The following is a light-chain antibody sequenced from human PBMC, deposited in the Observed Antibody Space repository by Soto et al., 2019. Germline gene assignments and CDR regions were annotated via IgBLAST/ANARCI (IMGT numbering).Light chain of an antibody. Sequence: EIVVTQSPATLSLSPGERATLSCRTSQSVGSYLAWYQKKPGQAPRLLIYGASTRATGVPARFSGSGSGTEFTLTISSLQSEDSGIYYCQQYNFWPPLTFGGGTKVEIK. CDR3: QQYNFWPPLT. CDR1: QSVGSY. CDR2: GAS. J-gene: IGKJ4*01. V-gene: IGKV3-15*01.